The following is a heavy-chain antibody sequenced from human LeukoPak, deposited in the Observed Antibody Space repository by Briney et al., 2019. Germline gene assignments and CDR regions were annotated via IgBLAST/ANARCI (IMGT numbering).Heavy chain of an antibody. Sequence: GGSLRLSCTASGFTFSSYWMSWVRQAPGKGLEWVANIKQDESEKYYVDSVKGRFTISRDNAKNSLYLQMNSLRAEDTAVYYCARDKRPLVSIAVAGINAFDIWGQGTMVTVSS. CDR3: ARDKRPLVSIAVAGINAFDI. V-gene: IGHV3-7*01. CDR1: GFTFSSYW. CDR2: IKQDESEK. J-gene: IGHJ3*02. D-gene: IGHD6-19*01.